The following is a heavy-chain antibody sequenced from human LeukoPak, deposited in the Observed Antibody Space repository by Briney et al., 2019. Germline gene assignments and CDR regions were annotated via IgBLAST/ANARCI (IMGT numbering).Heavy chain of an antibody. CDR3: AKSEVRGVIYYYYYYMDV. V-gene: IGHV3-23*01. J-gene: IGHJ6*03. CDR1: GFTFNNYG. D-gene: IGHD3-10*01. CDR2: ITGGGGGT. Sequence: GGSLRLSCAASGFTFNNYGMSWVRQAPGKGLEWVSAITGGGGGTYYADSVKGRFTISRDNSKNTLYLQMNSLRAEDTAVYYCAKSEVRGVIYYYYYYMDVWGKGTTVTISS.